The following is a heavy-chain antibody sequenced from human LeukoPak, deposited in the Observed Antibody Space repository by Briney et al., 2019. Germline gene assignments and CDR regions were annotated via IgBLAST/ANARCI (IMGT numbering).Heavy chain of an antibody. CDR1: GFTFSSYA. CDR3: ARDGVVVVPAAIVLRVYYYMDV. V-gene: IGHV3-30*01. J-gene: IGHJ6*03. Sequence: GGSLRLSCAASGFTFSSYAMHWVRQAPGKGLEWVAVISYDGSNKYYADSVKGRFTISRGNSKNTLYLQMNSLRAEDTAVYYCARDGVVVVPAAIVLRVYYYMDVWGKGTTVTVSS. CDR2: ISYDGSNK. D-gene: IGHD2-2*01.